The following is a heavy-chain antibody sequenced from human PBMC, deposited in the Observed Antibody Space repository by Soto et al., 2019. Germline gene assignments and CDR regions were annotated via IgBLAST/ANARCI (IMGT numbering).Heavy chain of an antibody. CDR2: IYYSGST. D-gene: IGHD7-27*01. J-gene: IGHJ4*02. CDR1: GGSISSGDYY. V-gene: IGHV4-30-4*01. CDR3: ASKKKNWGLGH. Sequence: PSETLSLTCTVSGGSISSGDYYWSWIRQPPGKGLEWIGYIYYSGSTYYNPSLKSRVTISVDTSKNQFSLKLSSVTAADTAVYYCASKKKNWGLGHWGQGTLVTVSS.